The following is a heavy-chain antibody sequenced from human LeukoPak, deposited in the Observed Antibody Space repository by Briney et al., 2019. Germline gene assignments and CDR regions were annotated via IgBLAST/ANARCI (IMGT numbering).Heavy chain of an antibody. V-gene: IGHV5-51*01. Sequence: GESLKISCQGSGYSFTSRWIAWVRQMPGKGLEWMGIIYPDDSDIRYNPSFQGQVTMSADKSANVAYLQWSRLKASDTAMYYCATFSNYGDFFDFWGQGTLVTVSS. J-gene: IGHJ4*02. D-gene: IGHD4-17*01. CDR2: IYPDDSDI. CDR1: GYSFTSRW. CDR3: ATFSNYGDFFDF.